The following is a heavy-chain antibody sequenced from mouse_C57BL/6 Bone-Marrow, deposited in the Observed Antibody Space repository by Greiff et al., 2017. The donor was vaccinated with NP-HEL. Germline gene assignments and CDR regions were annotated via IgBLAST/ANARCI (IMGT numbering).Heavy chain of an antibody. V-gene: IGHV1-55*01. J-gene: IGHJ2*01. CDR2: IYPGSGST. D-gene: IGHD1-1*01. CDR1: GYTFTSYW. Sequence: QVQLQQPGAELVKPGASVKMSCKASGYTFTSYWITWVKQRPGQGLEWIGDIYPGSGSTNYNEKFKSKATLTVDTSSSTAYMQLSSLTSEDSAVXYCAQLWGPISPVVAKSSWGQSATLPVSS. CDR3: AQLWGPISPVVAKSS.